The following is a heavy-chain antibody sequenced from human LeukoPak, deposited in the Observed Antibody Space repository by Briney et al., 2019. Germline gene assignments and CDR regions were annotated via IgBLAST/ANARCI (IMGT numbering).Heavy chain of an antibody. CDR3: ARQAKGYSSSYDY. D-gene: IGHD6-13*01. J-gene: IGHJ4*02. CDR2: IYPGDSHT. Sequence: GESLKISCKGSGYSFTSYWIGWVRQMPGKGLEWKGIIYPGDSHTRYSPSFQGQVTISADKSISTAYLQWSSLKASDTAMYYCARQAKGYSSSYDYWGQGTLVTVSS. V-gene: IGHV5-51*01. CDR1: GYSFTSYW.